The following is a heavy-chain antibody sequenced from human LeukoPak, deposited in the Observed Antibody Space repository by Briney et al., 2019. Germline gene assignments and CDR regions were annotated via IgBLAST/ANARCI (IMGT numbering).Heavy chain of an antibody. Sequence: SETLSLTCYVSGGSISGSSYYWGWIRQPPGKGLEWIGNIYYGGSTYYNPSLKSRVTISVDTSKNHFSLKLSSVTAADTAVYYCARDFGDYAFDYWGPGTLVTVSS. CDR1: GGSISGSSYY. V-gene: IGHV4-39*02. CDR2: IYYGGST. J-gene: IGHJ4*02. CDR3: ARDFGDYAFDY. D-gene: IGHD4-17*01.